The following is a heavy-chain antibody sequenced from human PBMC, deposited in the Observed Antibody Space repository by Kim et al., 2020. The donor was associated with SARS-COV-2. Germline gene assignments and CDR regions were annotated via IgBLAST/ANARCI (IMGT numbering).Heavy chain of an antibody. CDR2: IYYSWST. D-gene: IGHD6-19*01. Sequence: SETLSLTCTVSGGSISSGGYYWSWIRQHPGKGLEWIGYIYYSWSTYYNPSLKSRVTISVDTSKNQFSLKLSSVTAADTAVYYCARAVAGPTSSNWFDPWGQGTLVTVSS. CDR1: GGSISSGGYY. CDR3: ARAVAGPTSSNWFDP. V-gene: IGHV4-31*03. J-gene: IGHJ5*02.